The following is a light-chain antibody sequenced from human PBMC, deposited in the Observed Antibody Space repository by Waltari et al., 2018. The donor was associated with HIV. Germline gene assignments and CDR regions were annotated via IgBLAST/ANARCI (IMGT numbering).Light chain of an antibody. V-gene: IGKV2-24*01. CDR1: QSLVHRDGDTH. CDR3: MQGSEFPWT. J-gene: IGKJ1*01. CDR2: KSS. Sequence: DIVMTQSPLSLPVTVGQPASIYCRSGQSLVHRDGDTHLSWLQQRPGQPPRLLLYKSSNRFSGVPDRFRGSGAGTDFTLHISRVEPEDVGVYYCMQGSEFPWTFGQGTTLEI.